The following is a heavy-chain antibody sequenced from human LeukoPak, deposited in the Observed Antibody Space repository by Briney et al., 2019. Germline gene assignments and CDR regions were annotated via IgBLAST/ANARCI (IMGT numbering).Heavy chain of an antibody. CDR3: ARDLDWILFDY. CDR1: GLTFRTYW. D-gene: IGHD3-9*01. V-gene: IGHV3-74*03. CDR2: IRPEGTTT. J-gene: IGHJ4*02. Sequence: PGGSLRLSCAASGLTFRTYWMHWVRQAPGKGLVWVSRIRPEGTTTAYADSVKGRFTIPRDNAKNTLFLQMNSRSAEDTAVYYCARDLDWILFDYWGQGTLVTVSS.